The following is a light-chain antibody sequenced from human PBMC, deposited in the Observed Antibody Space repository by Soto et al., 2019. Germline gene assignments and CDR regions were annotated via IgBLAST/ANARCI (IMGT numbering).Light chain of an antibody. Sequence: QSVLTQPASVSGSPGQSITISCTGTSSDFGSYNLVSWYQQHPGKAPKLMIYEGSKRPSGVSNRFSGSKSGNTASLTISGLQAEDEADYYCCSYAGSSTWEFGGGTKLTVL. J-gene: IGLJ3*02. CDR3: CSYAGSSTWE. V-gene: IGLV2-23*01. CDR2: EGS. CDR1: SSDFGSYNL.